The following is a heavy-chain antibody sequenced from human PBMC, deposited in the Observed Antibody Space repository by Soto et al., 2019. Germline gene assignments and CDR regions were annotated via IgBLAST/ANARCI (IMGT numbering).Heavy chain of an antibody. CDR2: IIPILGIA. CDR3: ARQLSIGDLYY. Sequence: QVQLVQSGAEVQKPGSSVKVSCKASGGTFSSYTISWVRQAPGQGLEWMGRIIPILGIANYAQKFQGRVTITADKSTSTAYMELSSLRSEDTAVYYCARQLSIGDLYYWGQGTLVTVSS. D-gene: IGHD2-21*01. CDR1: GGTFSSYT. V-gene: IGHV1-69*02. J-gene: IGHJ4*02.